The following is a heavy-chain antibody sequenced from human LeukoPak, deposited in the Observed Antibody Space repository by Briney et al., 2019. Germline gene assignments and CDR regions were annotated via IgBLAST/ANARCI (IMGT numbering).Heavy chain of an antibody. Sequence: SETLSLTCAVSGYSISSGYYWGWIRQPPGKGLEWIGSIYHSGSTYYNPSLKSRVTISVDTSKNQFSLKLSSVTAADTAVYYCAGSTITIFGVVIPNDYWGQGTLVTVSS. V-gene: IGHV4-38-2*01. CDR2: IYHSGST. CDR1: GYSISSGYY. J-gene: IGHJ4*02. CDR3: AGSTITIFGVVIPNDY. D-gene: IGHD3-3*01.